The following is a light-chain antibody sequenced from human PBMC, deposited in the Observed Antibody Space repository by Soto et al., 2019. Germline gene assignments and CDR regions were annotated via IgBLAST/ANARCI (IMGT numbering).Light chain of an antibody. Sequence: DIQMTQSRSSLSASVGDRVTITCRASQGISNYLAWYQQKPGTVPKLLISAASTLQTGVPSRFSGGGSGTDFTLTISSLQPEDVATYYCQKYNSAPWTFGQGTKVDI. CDR1: QGISNY. CDR3: QKYNSAPWT. J-gene: IGKJ1*01. V-gene: IGKV1-27*01. CDR2: AAS.